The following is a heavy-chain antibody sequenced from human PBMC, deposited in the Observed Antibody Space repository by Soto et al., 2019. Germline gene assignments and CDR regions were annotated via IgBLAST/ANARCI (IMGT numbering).Heavy chain of an antibody. J-gene: IGHJ4*02. CDR1: GFTFSSYE. CDR3: ARETHFIDY. V-gene: IGHV3-48*03. CDR2: ISSTGTPM. Sequence: VQLVESGGDLVQPGGSLRLSCAASGFTFSSYEMNWVRQAPGKGLEWVSYISSTGTPMDYADSVKGRFTISRDNAKNSLFLQLNSVRDEDTAVYYCARETHFIDYWGQGTLVSVSA.